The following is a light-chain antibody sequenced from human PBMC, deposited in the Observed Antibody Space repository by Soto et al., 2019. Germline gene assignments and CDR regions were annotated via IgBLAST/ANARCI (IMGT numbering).Light chain of an antibody. CDR1: SSDVGSFNL. CDR2: EGN. Sequence: QSALTQPASVSGSPGQSITISCTGTSSDVGSFNLVSWYQHHPGKAPKLIIYEGNKWPSGISSRFSGSMSGNTASLTIFGHQAEDEADYYCCSYAGSSTPLSGGGTKLTVL. V-gene: IGLV2-23*01. J-gene: IGLJ2*01. CDR3: CSYAGSSTPL.